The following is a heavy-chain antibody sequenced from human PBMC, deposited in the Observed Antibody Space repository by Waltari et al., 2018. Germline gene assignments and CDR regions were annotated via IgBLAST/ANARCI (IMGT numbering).Heavy chain of an antibody. V-gene: IGHV3-7*03. J-gene: IGHJ4*02. Sequence: EVQLVESGGGLVQPGGSLRLSCAASGVTFGTNWMSWVRQAPGKGLEWVANINEDGSDIYYVDSVKGRFTISRDNAKNSLYLQMNSLRAEDTAVYYCARDMGQYTNYVAYWGQGTLVIVSS. CDR3: ARDMGQYTNYVAY. CDR2: INEDGSDI. D-gene: IGHD3-10*01. CDR1: GVTFGTNW.